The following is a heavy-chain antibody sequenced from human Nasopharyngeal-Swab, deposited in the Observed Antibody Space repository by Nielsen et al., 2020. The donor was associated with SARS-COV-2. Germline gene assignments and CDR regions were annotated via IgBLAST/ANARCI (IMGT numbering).Heavy chain of an antibody. D-gene: IGHD6-19*01. CDR3: ARGSEQWLAEKGAAFDI. J-gene: IGHJ3*02. V-gene: IGHV4-61*02. CDR1: GGSISSSSYY. CDR2: IYTSGST. Sequence: SETLSLTCTVSGGSISSSSYYWSWIRQPAGKGLEWIGRIYTSGSTNYNPSLKSRVTMSVDTSKNQFSLKLSSVTAADTAVYYCARGSEQWLAEKGAAFDIWGQGTMVTVSS.